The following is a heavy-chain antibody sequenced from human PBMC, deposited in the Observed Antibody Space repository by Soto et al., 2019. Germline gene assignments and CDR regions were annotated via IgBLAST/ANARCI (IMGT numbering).Heavy chain of an antibody. Sequence: QVQLVQSGAEVKKPGASVKVSCKASGYTFTNYAFSWVRQAPGQGLEWMGWISGYNGNTNYPQKLQGRVTMTTDTSTSTAYLELRSLRSDDTAVYYCARDLAAAGPFDCWGQGTLVTVSS. CDR1: GYTFTNYA. CDR3: ARDLAAAGPFDC. CDR2: ISGYNGNT. V-gene: IGHV1-18*01. J-gene: IGHJ4*02. D-gene: IGHD6-13*01.